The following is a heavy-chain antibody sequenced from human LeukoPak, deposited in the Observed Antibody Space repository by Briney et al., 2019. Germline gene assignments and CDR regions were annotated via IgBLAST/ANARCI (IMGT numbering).Heavy chain of an antibody. D-gene: IGHD6-19*01. J-gene: IGHJ5*02. V-gene: IGHV4-34*01. CDR1: GGSFSGYY. Sequence: PSETLSLTCAVYGGSFSGYYWSWIRQPPGKGLEWIGEINHSGSTNYNPSLKSRVTISVDTSKNQFSLKLSSVTAADTAVYYCARDLGSSGWYNWFDPWGQGTLVTVSS. CDR2: INHSGST. CDR3: ARDLGSSGWYNWFDP.